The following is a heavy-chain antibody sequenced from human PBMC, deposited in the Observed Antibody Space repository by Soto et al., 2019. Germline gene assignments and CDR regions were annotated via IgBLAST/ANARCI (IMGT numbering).Heavy chain of an antibody. CDR2: GYHSVSI. CDR1: GGSITDYY. CDR3: AKGGDMGIFLYFDY. D-gene: IGHD3-3*01. V-gene: IGHV4-59*01. J-gene: IGHJ4*02. Sequence: PSETLSLTCTVSGGSITDYYWSWIRQPPGKALEWIGYGYHSVSIHYNPSLKTRVTISVDTSENQFSLRLSSVTAADTAVYYCAKGGDMGIFLYFDYWGQGATVTVSS.